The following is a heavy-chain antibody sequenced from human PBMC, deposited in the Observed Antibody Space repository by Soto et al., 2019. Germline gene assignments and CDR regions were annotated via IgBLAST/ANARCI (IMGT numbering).Heavy chain of an antibody. V-gene: IGHV4-59*01. D-gene: IGHD3-22*01. CDR3: ARSNPTYYYDSSGYYSGDWFDP. J-gene: IGHJ5*02. Sequence: TSETLSLTCTVSGGSISSYYWSWIRQPPGKGLEWIGYIYYSGSTNYNPSLKSRVTISVDTSKNQFSLKLSSVTAADTAVYYCARSNPTYYYDSSGYYSGDWFDPWGQGTLVTSPQ. CDR2: IYYSGST. CDR1: GGSISSYY.